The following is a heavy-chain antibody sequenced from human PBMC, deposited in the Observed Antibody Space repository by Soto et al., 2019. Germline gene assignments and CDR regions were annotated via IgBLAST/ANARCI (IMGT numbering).Heavy chain of an antibody. CDR1: GFTFSSYS. J-gene: IGHJ4*02. CDR3: ARGPYDSSGYYLNFDY. CDR2: ISSSSSYI. Sequence: PGGSLRLSCAASGFTFSSYSMNWVRQAPGKGLEWVSSISSSSSYIYYADSVKGRFTISRDNAKNSLYLQMNSLRAEDTAVYYCARGPYDSSGYYLNFDYWGQGTLVTVSS. V-gene: IGHV3-21*01. D-gene: IGHD3-22*01.